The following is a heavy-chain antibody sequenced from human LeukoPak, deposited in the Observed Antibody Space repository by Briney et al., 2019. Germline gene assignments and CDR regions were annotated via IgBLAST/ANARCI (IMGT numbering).Heavy chain of an antibody. CDR3: AREGHIVAVASLDY. CDR1: GFNFDGYG. V-gene: IGHV3-20*04. Sequence: GGSLRLSCAASGFNFDGYGMNWVRQAPGEGLEWVAGLNRNGDKTGYADSVKGRFTISRDNAKSSLYLQMNSLRAEDTALYFCAREGHIVAVASLDYWGPGTLVTVSS. D-gene: IGHD2-15*01. J-gene: IGHJ4*02. CDR2: LNRNGDKT.